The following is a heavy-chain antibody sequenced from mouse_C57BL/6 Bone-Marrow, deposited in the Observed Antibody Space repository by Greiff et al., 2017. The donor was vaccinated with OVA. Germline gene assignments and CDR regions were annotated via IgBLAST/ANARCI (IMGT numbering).Heavy chain of an antibody. D-gene: IGHD1-1*01. CDR1: GFSFNTYA. Sequence: EVKLVESGGGLVQPKGSLKLSCAASGFSFNTYAMNWVRQAPGKGLEWVARIRSKSNNYATYYADSVKDRFTISRDDSESMLYLQMNNLKTEDTAMYYCVRSYSSSFDYWGQGTTLTVSS. CDR2: IRSKSNNYAT. J-gene: IGHJ2*01. CDR3: VRSYSSSFDY. V-gene: IGHV10-1*01.